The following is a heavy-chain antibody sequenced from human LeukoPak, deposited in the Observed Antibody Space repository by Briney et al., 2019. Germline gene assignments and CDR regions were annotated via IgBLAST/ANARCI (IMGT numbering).Heavy chain of an antibody. CDR2: ISGDGGST. D-gene: IGHD6-13*01. Sequence: PGGSLRLSCAASGFTFDDYAMHWVRQAPGKGLEWVPLISGDGGSTYSANSVKGRFTISRDNSKNSLYLQMNSLRTEDTALYYCAKDIDSSWYAEYFQHWGQGTLVTVSS. J-gene: IGHJ1*01. V-gene: IGHV3-43*02. CDR3: AKDIDSSWYAEYFQH. CDR1: GFTFDDYA.